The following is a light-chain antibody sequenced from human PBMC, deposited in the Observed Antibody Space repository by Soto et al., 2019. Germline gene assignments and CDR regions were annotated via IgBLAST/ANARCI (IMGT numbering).Light chain of an antibody. CDR1: SSDVGRYNY. CDR3: SSYAGNNNLI. V-gene: IGLV2-8*01. Sequence: QSALTQPPSASGSPGQSVTISCTGTSSDVGRYNYVSWYQQNPGKAPKLMIYEVTKWPSGVPDRFSGSKSGNTASLTVSGLQAEDEADYYCSSYAGNNNLIFGGGTKLTVL. J-gene: IGLJ2*01. CDR2: EVT.